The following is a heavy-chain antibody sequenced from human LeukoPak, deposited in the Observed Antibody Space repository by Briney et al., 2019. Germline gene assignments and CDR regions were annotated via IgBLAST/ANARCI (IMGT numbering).Heavy chain of an antibody. Sequence: GASVKVSCKASGGTFSSYAISWVRQAPGQGLEWMGGIIPIFGTANYAQKFQGRVTITTDESTSTAYMELSSLRSEDTAVYYCARDLPMGRYSGSYWSRGGSMSPDYWGQGTLVTVSS. J-gene: IGHJ4*02. CDR1: GGTFSSYA. CDR2: IIPIFGTA. CDR3: ARDLPMGRYSGSYWSRGGSMSPDY. D-gene: IGHD1-26*01. V-gene: IGHV1-69*05.